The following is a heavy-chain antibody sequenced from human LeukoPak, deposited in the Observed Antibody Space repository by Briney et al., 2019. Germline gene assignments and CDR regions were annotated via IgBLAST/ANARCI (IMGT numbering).Heavy chain of an antibody. CDR1: GFTFDDYA. D-gene: IGHD6-13*01. CDR3: ARSSSWSSNWFDP. Sequence: GGSLRVSCAAAGFTFDDYAMHWVRQAPGKGLEWVSLISGDGGSTYYADSVKGRFTISRDNSKNSLYLQMNSLRTEDTALYYCARSSSWSSNWFDPWGQGTLVTLSS. J-gene: IGHJ5*02. CDR2: ISGDGGST. V-gene: IGHV3-43*02.